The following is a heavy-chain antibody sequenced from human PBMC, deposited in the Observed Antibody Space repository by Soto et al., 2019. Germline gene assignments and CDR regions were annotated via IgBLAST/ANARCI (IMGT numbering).Heavy chain of an antibody. CDR3: ATSLGYCSGGSCYALDY. D-gene: IGHD2-15*01. CDR1: GGSISSSSYY. CDR2: IYYSGST. V-gene: IGHV4-39*01. Sequence: PSETLSLTCTVSGGSISSSSYYWGWIRQPPGKGLEWIGSIYYSGSTYYNPSLKSRVTISVDTSKNQFSLKLSSVTAADTAVYYCATSLGYCSGGSCYALDYWGQGTLVTVSS. J-gene: IGHJ4*02.